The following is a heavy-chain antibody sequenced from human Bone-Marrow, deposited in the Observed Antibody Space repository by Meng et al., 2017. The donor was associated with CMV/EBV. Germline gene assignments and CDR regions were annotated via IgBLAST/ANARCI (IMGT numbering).Heavy chain of an antibody. J-gene: IGHJ3*02. CDR1: GYTFTGYY. D-gene: IGHD2-2*01. CDR2: INPNSGGT. CDR3: ASRYCSSTSCSRDAFDI. V-gene: IGHV1-2*02. Sequence: ASVKVSCKASGYTFTGYYMHWVRQAPGQGLEWMGWINPNSGGTNYAQKFQGRVTMTRDTSISTAYMELSRLRSDETAVYCCASRYCSSTSCSRDAFDIWGQGKMVTVSS.